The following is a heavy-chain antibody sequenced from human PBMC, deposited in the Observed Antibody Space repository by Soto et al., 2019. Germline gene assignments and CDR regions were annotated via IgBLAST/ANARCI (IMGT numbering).Heavy chain of an antibody. Sequence: QVQLVESGGGVVQPGRSLRLSCAASGFTFSSYSMHWVRQAPGKGLEWVAVIWYDGSNSYFADSVKGRFTISRDNSKNTLYLQMNSLRAEDTAVYYCARGSGNYYYYMDVWGKGTTVTVSS. J-gene: IGHJ6*03. CDR3: ARGSGNYYYYMDV. CDR2: IWYDGSNS. CDR1: GFTFSSYS. V-gene: IGHV3-33*01.